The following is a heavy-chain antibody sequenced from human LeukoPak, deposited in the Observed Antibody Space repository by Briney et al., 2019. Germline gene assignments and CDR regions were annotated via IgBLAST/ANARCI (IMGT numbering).Heavy chain of an antibody. CDR3: ARYLNSGPEDF. CDR2: IKYDGREK. Sequence: GGSLRLACAATGFTFSNYWMSWFRQAPGKGLEWVANIKYDGREKQYVDSVKGRFTISRDNAKNSLFLQMNSLRAEDTAVYYCARYLNSGPEDFWGQGTLVTVSS. CDR1: GFTFSNYW. V-gene: IGHV3-7*01. D-gene: IGHD1-26*01. J-gene: IGHJ4*02.